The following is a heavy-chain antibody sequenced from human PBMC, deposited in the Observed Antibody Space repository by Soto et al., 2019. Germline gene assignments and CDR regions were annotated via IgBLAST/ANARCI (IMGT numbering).Heavy chain of an antibody. D-gene: IGHD3-3*01. V-gene: IGHV1-2*04. CDR3: ARGGASDLEYYYYYMDV. CDR1: GYTFTGYY. J-gene: IGHJ6*03. CDR2: INPNSGGT. Sequence: ASVKASCKASGYTFTGYYMHCVRQAPGQGFEWMGWINPNSGGTNYAKKFQGWVTMIRDTSISTAYMELSRLRSDDTAVYYCARGGASDLEYYYYYMDVWGKRTTVSVSS.